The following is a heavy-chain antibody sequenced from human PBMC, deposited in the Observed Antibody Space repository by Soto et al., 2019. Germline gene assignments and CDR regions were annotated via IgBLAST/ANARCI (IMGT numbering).Heavy chain of an antibody. CDR3: ARGQIQLWLFWFDP. J-gene: IGHJ5*02. V-gene: IGHV4-61*01. Sequence: PSETLSLTCTVSGGSVSSGSYYWSWIRQPPGKGLEWIGYIYYSGSTNYNPSLKSRVTISVDTSKNQFSLKLSSVTAADTAVYYCARGQIQLWLFWFDPWGQGTLVTVSS. D-gene: IGHD5-18*01. CDR1: GGSVSSGSYY. CDR2: IYYSGST.